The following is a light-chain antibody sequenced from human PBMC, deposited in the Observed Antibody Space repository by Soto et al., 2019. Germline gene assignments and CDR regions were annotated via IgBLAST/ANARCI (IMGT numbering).Light chain of an antibody. CDR1: QSVSSN. Sequence: EIVMTQSPATLSVSPGERATLSCGASQSVSSNLAWYQQKPGQAPQLLIYGASARAAGIPARFSGSGSGTEFTHTISSLQAEDFAVYFCQQYNNWPPYTFGQGTKLEIK. J-gene: IGKJ2*01. V-gene: IGKV3-15*01. CDR2: GAS. CDR3: QQYNNWPPYT.